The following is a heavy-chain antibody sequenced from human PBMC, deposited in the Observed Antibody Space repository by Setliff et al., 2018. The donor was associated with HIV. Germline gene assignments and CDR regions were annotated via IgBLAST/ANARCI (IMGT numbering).Heavy chain of an antibody. CDR2: INTNTGNP. V-gene: IGHV7-4-1*01. Sequence: GPSVKVSCKASGYSLTSYSINWVRQAPGQGLEWMGYINTNTGNPTYAQGFTGRFVFSVDTPVSTAYLQIFSLKAEDTAVYYCTRDHTPPPNYDFWSVQIDLRNIFYYMDVWGTGSPVTVSS. CDR1: GYSLTSYS. D-gene: IGHD3-3*01. CDR3: TRDHTPPPNYDFWSVQIDLRNIFYYMDV. J-gene: IGHJ6*03.